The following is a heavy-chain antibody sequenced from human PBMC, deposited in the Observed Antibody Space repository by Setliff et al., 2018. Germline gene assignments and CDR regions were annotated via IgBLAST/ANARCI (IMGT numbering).Heavy chain of an antibody. CDR1: GFTFSSYA. D-gene: IGHD6-13*01. V-gene: IGHV3-30-3*01. CDR2: ISYDGSNK. J-gene: IGHJ4*02. Sequence: LRLSCAASGFTFSSYAMHWVRQAPGKGLEWVAVISYDGSNKYYADSVKGRFTISRDNSKNTLYLQMNSLRAEDTAVYYCARERAAAGADYWGQGTLVTVSS. CDR3: ARERAAAGADY.